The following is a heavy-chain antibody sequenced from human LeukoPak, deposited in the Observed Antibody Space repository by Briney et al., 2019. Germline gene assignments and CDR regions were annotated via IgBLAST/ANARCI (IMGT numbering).Heavy chain of an antibody. CDR3: AKDKSWGVVVAAPYYFDY. D-gene: IGHD2-15*01. V-gene: IGHV3-23*01. CDR2: ISGSGGST. CDR1: GFTFSSYA. J-gene: IGHJ4*02. Sequence: GGSLRLSCAASGFTFSSYAMSWVRQAPGKGLEWVSAISGSGGSTYYADSVKGRFTISRDNSKNTLYLQMNSLRAEDTAVYYCAKDKSWGVVVAAPYYFDYWGQGTLVTVSS.